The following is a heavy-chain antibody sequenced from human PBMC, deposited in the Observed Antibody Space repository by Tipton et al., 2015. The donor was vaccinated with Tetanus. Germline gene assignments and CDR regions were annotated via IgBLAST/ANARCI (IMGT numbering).Heavy chain of an antibody. Sequence: QVQLVQSGAEVKKPGASVKVSCKASGYTFTSYGLNWVRKAAGRGFEWMGWLNPKSGSAAYAPRFQGRVTMTTNTSITTAFMEVASLTYGDTAVYYCASGSSIRHGLDVWGHGTSVTVSS. CDR2: LNPKSGSA. CDR1: GYTFTSYG. V-gene: IGHV1-8*02. D-gene: IGHD2-2*01. J-gene: IGHJ6*02. CDR3: ASGSSIRHGLDV.